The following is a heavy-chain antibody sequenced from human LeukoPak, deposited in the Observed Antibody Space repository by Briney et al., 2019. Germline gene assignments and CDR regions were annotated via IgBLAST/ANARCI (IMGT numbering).Heavy chain of an antibody. CDR2: IIPIFGTA. V-gene: IGHV1-69*01. Sequence: SVKVSCKASGGTFSSYAISWVRQAPGQGLEWMGGIIPIFGTANYAQKFQGRVTITADESTSTAYMELSSLRSEDTAVYYCARGYGSGSSDYYYGMDVWGHGATVTVSS. D-gene: IGHD3-10*01. J-gene: IGHJ6*02. CDR1: GGTFSSYA. CDR3: ARGYGSGSSDYYYGMDV.